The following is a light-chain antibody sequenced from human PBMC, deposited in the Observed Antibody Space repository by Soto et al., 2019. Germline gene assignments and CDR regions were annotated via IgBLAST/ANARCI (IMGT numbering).Light chain of an antibody. CDR3: SSFTTTRTLAV. J-gene: IGLJ2*01. CDR2: EVN. V-gene: IGLV2-14*01. CDR1: SSDVGGYNY. Sequence: QSALTQPASVSGSPGQSITISCTGTSSDVGGYNYVSWYQQHPGKAPKLMIYEVNNRASGVFYRFSGSKSGNTASLTISGLQPEDEAYYYCSSFTTTRTLAVFGGGTKLTVL.